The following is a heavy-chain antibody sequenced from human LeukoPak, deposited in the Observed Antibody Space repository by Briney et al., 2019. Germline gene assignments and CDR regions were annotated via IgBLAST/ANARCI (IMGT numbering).Heavy chain of an antibody. CDR1: GYSFTSYW. Sequence: GESLKISCKGSGYSFTSYWIGWVRQMPGQGLEWMGIIYPGDSDTRYSPSFQGQVTISADKSISTAYLQWSSLKASDTAMYYCARSRPAGPQYRGWFDPWGQGTLVTVSS. CDR2: IYPGDSDT. J-gene: IGHJ5*02. CDR3: ARSRPAGPQYRGWFDP. V-gene: IGHV5-51*01. D-gene: IGHD3-16*02.